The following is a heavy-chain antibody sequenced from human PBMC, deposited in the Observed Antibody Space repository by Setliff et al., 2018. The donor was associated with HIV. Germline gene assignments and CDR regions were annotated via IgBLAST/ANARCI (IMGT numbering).Heavy chain of an antibody. V-gene: IGHV3-49*04. CDR3: TRGRVSLGGLDV. CDR2: IRGKAYGGTT. Sequence: GGSLRLSCTGSGFAFGDYAMTWVRQAPGKGLEWVGFIRGKAYGGTTEYAASVKGRFTISKDKFKNVAYLHMSSLKTEDTGVYYCTRGRVSLGGLDVWGQGTPVTVSS. J-gene: IGHJ6*02. CDR1: GFAFGDYA. D-gene: IGHD6-6*01.